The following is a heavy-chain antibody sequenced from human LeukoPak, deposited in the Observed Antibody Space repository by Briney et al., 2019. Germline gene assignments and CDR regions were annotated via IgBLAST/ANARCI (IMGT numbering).Heavy chain of an antibody. CDR3: ARWFGELWSPPDHYYYYYMDV. J-gene: IGHJ6*03. V-gene: IGHV3-74*01. CDR2: INSDGSST. Sequence: GGSLRLSCAASGFTFSSYWMHWVRQAPGKGLVWVSRINSDGSSTSYAGSVKGRFTISRDNAKNTLYLQMNSLRAEDTAVYYCARWFGELWSPPDHYYYYYMDVWGKGTTVTVSS. D-gene: IGHD3-10*01. CDR1: GFTFSSYW.